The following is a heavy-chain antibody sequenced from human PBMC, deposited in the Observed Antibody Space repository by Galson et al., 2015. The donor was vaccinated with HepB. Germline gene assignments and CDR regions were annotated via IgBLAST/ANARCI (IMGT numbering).Heavy chain of an antibody. V-gene: IGHV1-69*13. CDR1: GGTFSSYT. CDR3: ARDFTGYCSSTSCYSYAFDI. J-gene: IGHJ3*02. D-gene: IGHD2-2*01. Sequence: SVKVSCKASGGTFSSYTISWVRQAPGQGLEWMGGIIPIFGTANYARKFQGRVTITADESTSTAYMELSSLRSEDTAVYYCARDFTGYCSSTSCYSYAFDIWGQGTMVTVSS. CDR2: IIPIFGTA.